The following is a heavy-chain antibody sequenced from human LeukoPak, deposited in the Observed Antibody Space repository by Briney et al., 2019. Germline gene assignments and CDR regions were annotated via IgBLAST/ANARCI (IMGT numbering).Heavy chain of an antibody. J-gene: IGHJ4*02. CDR3: AKVDKGGKQQLVRYFDC. V-gene: IGHV3-23*01. CDR1: GFTFSSYA. D-gene: IGHD6-13*01. CDR2: ISGSGGST. Sequence: GGSLRLSCAASGFTFSSYAMSWVRQAPGKGLEWVSAISGSGGSTYYADSVKGRFTISRDNSKNTLYLQMNSLRAEDTAVYYCAKVDKGGKQQLVRYFDCWGQGTLVTVSS.